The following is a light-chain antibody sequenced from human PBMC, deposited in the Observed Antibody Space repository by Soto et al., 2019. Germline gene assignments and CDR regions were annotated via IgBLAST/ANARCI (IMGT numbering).Light chain of an antibody. V-gene: IGLV2-14*03. J-gene: IGLJ1*01. CDR2: NVY. CDR1: SSDVGAYNF. CDR3: SASIVSRTYV. Sequence: QSALTQPASVSGSPGQSITISCTGTSSDVGAYNFVSSHQQHPGKAPTLLIYNVYDRPSGISYRFSGSKSGNTASLTLSGLQGEDEADYYCSASIVSRTYVFPTGPKATVL.